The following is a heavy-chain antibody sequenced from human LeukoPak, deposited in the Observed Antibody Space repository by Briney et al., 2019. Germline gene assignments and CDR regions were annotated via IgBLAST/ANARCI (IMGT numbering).Heavy chain of an antibody. D-gene: IGHD3-10*01. CDR3: AREASSVRGVLIPNYFDS. V-gene: IGHV3-21*01. CDR1: GFIFSTYS. CDR2: ISSGSSNI. J-gene: IGHJ4*02. Sequence: PGGSLRLSCTASGFIFSTYSMIWVRQAPGKGLEWVSSISSGSSNIYYADSVKGRFTISRDNAQNSLYLQVNSLRAEDTAVYYCAREASSVRGVLIPNYFDSWGQGTLVTVSS.